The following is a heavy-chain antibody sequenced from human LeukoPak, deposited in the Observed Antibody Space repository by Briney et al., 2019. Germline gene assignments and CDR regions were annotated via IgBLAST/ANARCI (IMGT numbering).Heavy chain of an antibody. D-gene: IGHD6-6*01. CDR2: INPNSGGT. J-gene: IGHJ4*02. V-gene: IGHV1-2*02. CDR3: ARDTQSIAVPTGY. Sequence: ASVKVSCKASGYTFTGYCMHWVRQAPGQGLEWMGWINPNSGGTNYAQKFQGRVTMTRDTSISTAYMELSRLRSDDTAVYYCARDTQSIAVPTGYWGQGTLVTVSS. CDR1: GYTFTGYC.